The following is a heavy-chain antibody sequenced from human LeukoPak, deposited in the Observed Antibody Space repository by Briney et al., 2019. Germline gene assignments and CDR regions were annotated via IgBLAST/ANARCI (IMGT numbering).Heavy chain of an antibody. Sequence: SETLSLTCTVSGGSISSSRYYWGWIRQPPGTGLEWIGSIYYSGSTYYNPSLKSRVTISVDTSKNQFSLKLSSVTAADTAVYYCARRGYSYGDYWGQGTLVTVSS. D-gene: IGHD5-18*01. CDR3: ARRGYSYGDY. J-gene: IGHJ4*02. V-gene: IGHV4-39*07. CDR1: GGSISSSRYY. CDR2: IYYSGST.